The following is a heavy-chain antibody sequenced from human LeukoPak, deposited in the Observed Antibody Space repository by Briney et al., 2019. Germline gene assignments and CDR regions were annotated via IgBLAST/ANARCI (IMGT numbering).Heavy chain of an antibody. CDR1: GFTFSSYG. V-gene: IGHV3-33*01. D-gene: IGHD5-18*01. Sequence: PGGSLRLSCAASGFTFSSYGMHWVRQAPGKGLEWVAVIWYDGSNKYYADSAKGRFTISRDNSKNTLYLQMNSLRAEDTAVYYCARGGYSYGLESLDYWGQGTLVTVSS. CDR2: IWYDGSNK. J-gene: IGHJ4*02. CDR3: ARGGYSYGLESLDY.